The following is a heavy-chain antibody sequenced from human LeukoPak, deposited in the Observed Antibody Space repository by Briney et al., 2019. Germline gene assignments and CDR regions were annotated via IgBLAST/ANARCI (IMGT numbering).Heavy chain of an antibody. J-gene: IGHJ4*02. CDR2: INPNSGGT. Sequence: ASVKVSCKASGYTFTGYYIHWVRQAPGQGLEWMGWINPNSGGTNYAQKFQGRVSVTRDTSISTVYMELSRLTYDDTAVYYCVRDLATVATPYFDYWGQGALVTVSS. CDR1: GYTFTGYY. V-gene: IGHV1-2*02. D-gene: IGHD4-23*01. CDR3: VRDLATVATPYFDY.